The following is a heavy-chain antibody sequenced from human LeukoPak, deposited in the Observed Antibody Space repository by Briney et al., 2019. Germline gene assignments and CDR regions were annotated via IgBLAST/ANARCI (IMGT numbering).Heavy chain of an antibody. J-gene: IGHJ4*02. D-gene: IGHD5-18*01. V-gene: IGHV3-48*02. CDR2: ISSSSSTI. CDR3: ARSGYSYGREGYFDY. CDR1: GFTFSSYS. Sequence: GGSLRLSCAASGFTFSSYSMNWVRQAPGKGLEWVSYISSSSSTIYYVDSVKGRFTISRDNAKNSLYLQVNSLRDEDTAVYYCARSGYSYGREGYFDYWGQGTLVTVSS.